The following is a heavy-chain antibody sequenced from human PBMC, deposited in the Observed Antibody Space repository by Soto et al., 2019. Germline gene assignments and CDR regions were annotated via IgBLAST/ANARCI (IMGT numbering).Heavy chain of an antibody. D-gene: IGHD6-13*01. Sequence: PGESLKISCKGSGYSFTTYWIGWVRQMPGKGLEGLVIIYPGDSDTRYSPSFQGQVTISADKSINTTYLQWSSLKASDTAIYYCARQAAAGKYYYAMDVWGQGTTVTVSS. CDR3: ARQAAAGKYYYAMDV. V-gene: IGHV5-51*01. CDR1: GYSFTTYW. CDR2: IYPGDSDT. J-gene: IGHJ6*02.